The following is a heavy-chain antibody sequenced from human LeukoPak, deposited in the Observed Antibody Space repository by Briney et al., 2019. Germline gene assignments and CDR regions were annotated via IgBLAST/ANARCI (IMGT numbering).Heavy chain of an antibody. D-gene: IGHD4-4*01. Sequence: GGSLRLSCAASGFTFSSYAMSWVRQAPGKGLEWVSAISGSGSSTYYADSVKGRFTISRDGSKNTLFLQMNSLRAEDTAVYYCAKELSVRNQFDYWGQGTLVTVSS. CDR3: AKELSVRNQFDY. CDR1: GFTFSSYA. J-gene: IGHJ4*02. CDR2: ISGSGSST. V-gene: IGHV3-23*01.